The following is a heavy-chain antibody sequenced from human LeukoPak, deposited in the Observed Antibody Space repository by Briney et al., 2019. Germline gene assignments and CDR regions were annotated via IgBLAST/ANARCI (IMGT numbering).Heavy chain of an antibody. CDR1: GFTFSSYG. V-gene: IGHV3-21*01. Sequence: PGGSLRLSCAASGFTFSSYGVNWVRQAPGKGLEWVSCISSSSSYIYYADSVKGRFTISRDNAKNSLYLQMNSLRAEDTAVYYCVGVPNWKYGWFDPWGQGTLVTVSS. CDR2: ISSSSSYI. CDR3: VGVPNWKYGWFDP. J-gene: IGHJ5*02. D-gene: IGHD1-7*01.